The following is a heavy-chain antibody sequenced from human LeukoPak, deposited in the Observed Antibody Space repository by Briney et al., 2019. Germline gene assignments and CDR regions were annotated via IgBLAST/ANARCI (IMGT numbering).Heavy chain of an antibody. Sequence: GGSLRLSCVASGFTVSSSYMSWVRQAPGKGLEWVSIIYIGGSIYYADSVKGRFTISRDNSKNTLYLQMTSLRAEDTAIYYCTRDGHASHHFXYWGQGTLVTVSS. D-gene: IGHD2-2*01. J-gene: IGHJ4*02. CDR2: IYIGGSI. V-gene: IGHV3-53*01. CDR1: GFTVSSSY. CDR3: TRDGHASHHFXY.